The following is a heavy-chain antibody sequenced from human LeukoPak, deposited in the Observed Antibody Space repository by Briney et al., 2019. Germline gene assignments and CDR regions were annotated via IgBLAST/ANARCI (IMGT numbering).Heavy chain of an antibody. Sequence: GGSLRLSCATAGFSFNRYSLIWVRQAPGKGLEWVASITGGSSYIYYADSVKGRFTISRDNAKNSLYLQMSSLRAEDTAVYYCATNPKGSGNLDYWGQGTLVTVSS. J-gene: IGHJ4*02. D-gene: IGHD3-10*01. CDR1: GFSFNRYS. CDR3: ATNPKGSGNLDY. V-gene: IGHV3-21*01. CDR2: ITGGSSYI.